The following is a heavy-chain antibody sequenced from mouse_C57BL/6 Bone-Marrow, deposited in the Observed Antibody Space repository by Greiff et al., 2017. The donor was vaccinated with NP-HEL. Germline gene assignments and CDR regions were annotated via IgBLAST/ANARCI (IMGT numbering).Heavy chain of an antibody. CDR2: IYPGDGDT. V-gene: IGHV1-82*01. CDR3: AVDVRYAMDY. Sequence: QVQLQQSGPELVKPGASVKISCKASGYAFSSSWMNWVKQRPGKGLEWIGRIYPGDGDTNYNGKFKGTATLTADKSSSTAYMQLSSLTSEDSAVYICAVDVRYAMDYWGQGTSVTVSS. J-gene: IGHJ4*01. CDR1: GYAFSSSW.